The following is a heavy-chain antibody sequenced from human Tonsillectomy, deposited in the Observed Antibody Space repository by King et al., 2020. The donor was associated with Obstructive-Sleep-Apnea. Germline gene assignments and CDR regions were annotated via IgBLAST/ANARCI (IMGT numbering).Heavy chain of an antibody. CDR1: GFTFDEYA. J-gene: IGHJ6*02. D-gene: IGHD3-10*01. V-gene: IGHV3-43D*03. CDR3: AKDINYGSGSYPLGVGYGMDV. CDR2: ISWDGGIP. Sequence: VQLVESGGFVVQPGGSLRLSCAASGFTFDEYAMHWVRQAPGKGLEWVSLISWDGGIPYYADSVKGRFTISRDNSKNSLYLQMNSLRAEDTALYYCAKDINYGSGSYPLGVGYGMDVWGQGTTVTVSS.